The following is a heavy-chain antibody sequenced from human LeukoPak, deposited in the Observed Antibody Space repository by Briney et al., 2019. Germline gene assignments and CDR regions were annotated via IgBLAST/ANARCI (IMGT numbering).Heavy chain of an antibody. Sequence: PSETPSLTCTVSGGSISSYYWSWIRQPAGKGLEWIGRIYTSGSTNYNPSLKSRVTMSVDTSKNQFSLKLSSVTAADTAVYYCARSILRYYYNASGYYPYYFDYWGQGVLVTVSS. CDR2: IYTSGST. D-gene: IGHD3-22*01. V-gene: IGHV4-4*07. CDR3: ARSILRYYYNASGYYPYYFDY. CDR1: GGSISSYY. J-gene: IGHJ4*02.